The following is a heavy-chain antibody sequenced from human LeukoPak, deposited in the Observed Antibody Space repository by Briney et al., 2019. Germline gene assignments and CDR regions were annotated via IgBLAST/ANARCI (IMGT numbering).Heavy chain of an antibody. CDR2: FSYDGSEI. V-gene: IGHV3-30*18. CDR3: VKEQSGGWYRVPHS. Sequence: GGSLRLSCAASVITISREGMQWVRQAPGKGLEWLAVFSYDGSEIYYSDSAKGRFTISKEYSKNTLHLQMNSLRVEDTAVYYCVKEQSGGWYRVPHSWGQGTLVTVSS. CDR1: VITISREG. J-gene: IGHJ4*02. D-gene: IGHD6-19*01.